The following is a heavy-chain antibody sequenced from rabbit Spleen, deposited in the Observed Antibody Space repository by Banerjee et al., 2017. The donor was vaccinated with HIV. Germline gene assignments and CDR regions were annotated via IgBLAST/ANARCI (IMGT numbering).Heavy chain of an antibody. Sequence: LVESGGGLVKPGASLTITCKASGFSFSGGYYVAWVRQAPGKGLEWIGCIGTGSGGSTYYASWAKGRFTISKTSSTTVTLQVTRLTAADTATYFCARDTGSSFSSYGMDLWGPGTLVTVS. J-gene: IGHJ6*01. CDR2: IGTGSGGST. CDR1: GFSFSGGYY. CDR3: ARDTGSSFSSYGMDL. V-gene: IGHV1S40*01. D-gene: IGHD8-1*01.